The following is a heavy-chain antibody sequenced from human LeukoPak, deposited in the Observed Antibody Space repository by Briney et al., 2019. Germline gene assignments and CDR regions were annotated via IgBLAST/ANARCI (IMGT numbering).Heavy chain of an antibody. J-gene: IGHJ5*02. Sequence: GASVKVSCKASGYTFTSYDINWVRQATGQGLEWMGWMNPNSGNTGYAQKFQGRVTMTRNTSISTAYMELSSLRSEDTAVYYCARDQCSGGSCYPGYNWFDPWGQGTLVTVSS. CDR3: ARDQCSGGSCYPGYNWFDP. D-gene: IGHD2-15*01. V-gene: IGHV1-8*01. CDR1: GYTFTSYD. CDR2: MNPNSGNT.